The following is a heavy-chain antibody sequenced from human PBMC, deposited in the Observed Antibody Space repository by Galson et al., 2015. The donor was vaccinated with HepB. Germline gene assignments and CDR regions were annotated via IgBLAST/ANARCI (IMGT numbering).Heavy chain of an antibody. CDR1: GHSISTNYY. Sequence: QVQLQESGPGLVKPSETLSLTCLVSGHSISTNYYWGWFRQPPGKGLEWIGTIHHRGNPYSNPPPQSRVAISAATSKNHFSLKVTSVTAGDTAVYYCARGEVRGIKRDAFDIWGQGTVVTVSS. CDR2: IHHRGNP. V-gene: IGHV4-38-2*02. J-gene: IGHJ3*02. D-gene: IGHD3-10*01. CDR3: ARGEVRGIKRDAFDI.